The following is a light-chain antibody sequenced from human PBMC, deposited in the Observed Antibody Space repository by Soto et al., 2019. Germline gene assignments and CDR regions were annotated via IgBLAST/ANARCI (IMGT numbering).Light chain of an antibody. Sequence: EIVMTQSPGTLSVSPGERATLSCRASLSVSTNLAWYQQKPGQAPRLLIFGASRRATGIPDRFSGSGSGTNFTLTISRLEPEDFAVYYCQQYGKLPRTFGQGTKVDIK. CDR3: QQYGKLPRT. CDR2: GAS. J-gene: IGKJ1*01. CDR1: LSVSTN. V-gene: IGKV3-20*01.